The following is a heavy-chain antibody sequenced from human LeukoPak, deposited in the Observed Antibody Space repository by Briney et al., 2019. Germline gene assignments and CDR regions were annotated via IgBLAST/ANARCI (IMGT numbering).Heavy chain of an antibody. CDR3: ARHSLNNYGSYY. CDR1: GGSISSSTYS. CDR2: IHYDGNT. J-gene: IGHJ4*02. V-gene: IGHV4-39*01. Sequence: SETLSLTCTVSGGSISSSTYSWTWIRQPPGKGLEWIGSIHYDGNTYYKPSLKSRVTISVDTSKIQFSLRLSSATAADMATYYCARHSLNNYGSYYWGQGTLVAVSS. D-gene: IGHD5-24*01.